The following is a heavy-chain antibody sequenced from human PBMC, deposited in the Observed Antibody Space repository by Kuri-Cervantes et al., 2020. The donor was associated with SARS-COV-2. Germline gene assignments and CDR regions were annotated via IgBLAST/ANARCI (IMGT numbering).Heavy chain of an antibody. J-gene: IGHJ4*02. CDR2: LNPSGGSR. CDR1: GYIFTSHN. D-gene: IGHD3-10*01. Sequence: ASVKVSCKASGYIFTSHNMHWVRQAPGQGLEWMGMLNPSGGSRINTQKFQGRLTMTRDTPTSTVYMQLSGLRSEDTAVYYCAREYYYGSGRYYGAFDHWGQGTPVTVSS. V-gene: IGHV1-46*01. CDR3: AREYYYGSGRYYGAFDH.